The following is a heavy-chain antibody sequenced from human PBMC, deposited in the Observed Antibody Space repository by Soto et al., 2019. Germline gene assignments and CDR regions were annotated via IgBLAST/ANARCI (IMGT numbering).Heavy chain of an antibody. CDR1: GVPFSSHS. CDR2: TSGTCGTI. V-gene: IGHV3-48*02. J-gene: IGHJ3*02. Sequence: WGSLRLSCAASGVPFSSHSMSWVRQAPGKGLEWVSYTSGTCGTIKYADSVKGRFTIFRDNAKNSLYLQMNSLRDEETAVYYCARIPNFYDSAGYFDAFDIWGQGTLVTVSS. CDR3: ARIPNFYDSAGYFDAFDI. D-gene: IGHD3-22*01.